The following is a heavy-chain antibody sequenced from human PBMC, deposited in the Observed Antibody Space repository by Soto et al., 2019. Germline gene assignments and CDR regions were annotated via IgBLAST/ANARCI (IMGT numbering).Heavy chain of an antibody. Sequence: ASVKVSCKASGYTFTSYYMHWVRQAPGQGLEWMGTINPSGGSTGYAQKFQGRVTMTRDTSTSTVYMDLSSLRSEDTAVYYCARWDSSGPRQADYWGQGTLVTVSS. D-gene: IGHD6-19*01. CDR2: INPSGGST. CDR1: GYTFTSYY. V-gene: IGHV1-46*01. J-gene: IGHJ4*02. CDR3: ARWDSSGPRQADY.